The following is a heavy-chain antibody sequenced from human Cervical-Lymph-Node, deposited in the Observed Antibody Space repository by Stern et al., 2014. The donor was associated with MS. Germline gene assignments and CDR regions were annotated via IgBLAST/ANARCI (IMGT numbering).Heavy chain of an antibody. V-gene: IGHV5-51*01. D-gene: IGHD6-19*01. Sequence: EVQLVESGAEVKKPGESLKISCKGSGYSFTSYWIGWVRQMPGKGLERMGIIYPGDSDTRSSPSFQGQVTSSADKSISTAYLQWSSLKASDTAMYYCARPLRDSGWYEVAFDIWGQGTMVTVSS. CDR3: ARPLRDSGWYEVAFDI. J-gene: IGHJ3*02. CDR2: IYPGDSDT. CDR1: GYSFTSYW.